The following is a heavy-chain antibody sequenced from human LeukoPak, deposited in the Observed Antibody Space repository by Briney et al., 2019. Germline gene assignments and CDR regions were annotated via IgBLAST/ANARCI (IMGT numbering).Heavy chain of an antibody. CDR3: AKDYRIGYSNHFDY. CDR2: IYESGQTT. CDR1: GFTFSSHA. J-gene: IGHJ4*02. D-gene: IGHD2-21*01. Sequence: GGSLRLSCVGSGFTFSSHAMSWVRQAPEKGLEWVSGIYESGQTTHYADSVKGRFSISRDNSKNTLYLQMDSLRGEDTAIYYCAKDYRIGYSNHFDYWGQGALVTVSS. V-gene: IGHV3-23*01.